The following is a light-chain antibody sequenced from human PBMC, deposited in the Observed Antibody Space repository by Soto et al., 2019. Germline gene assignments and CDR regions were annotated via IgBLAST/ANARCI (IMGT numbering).Light chain of an antibody. CDR3: SSYAGSSTLYV. V-gene: IGLV2-8*01. J-gene: IGLJ1*01. CDR2: EVS. CDR1: SNDVGDYNY. Sequence: ALTQPPSASGSPGQSVTISCTGTSNDVGDYNYVSWYQQHPGKAPKLMIYEVSKRPSGVPGRFSGSKSGNTASLTVSGLQAEDEADYYCSSYAGSSTLYVFGTGTKVTVL.